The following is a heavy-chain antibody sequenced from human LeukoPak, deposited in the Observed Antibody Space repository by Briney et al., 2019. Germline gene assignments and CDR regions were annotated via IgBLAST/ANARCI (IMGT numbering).Heavy chain of an antibody. CDR1: GFTFTRYW. V-gene: IGHV3-7*01. CDR3: AKDIVGGGDDY. D-gene: IGHD2-21*02. J-gene: IGHJ4*02. Sequence: GGSLRLSCAASGFTFTRYWMSWVRQAPGKGLEWVANIKEDGSKKNYVDSVKGRFTISRDDAENSVYLQMNSLRVEDTAVYYCAKDIVGGGDDYWGQGTLVTVSS. CDR2: IKEDGSKK.